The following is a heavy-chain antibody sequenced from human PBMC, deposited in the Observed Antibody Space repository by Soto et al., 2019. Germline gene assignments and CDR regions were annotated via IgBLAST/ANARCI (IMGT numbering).Heavy chain of an antibody. D-gene: IGHD3-22*01. J-gene: IGHJ6*01. CDR2: IDPSDSYT. CDR1: GYSFTRYW. Sequence: PGESLNSSCKVSGYSFTRYWIIWVRQMPGKGLEWTGRIDPSDSYTNYSPSFQGHVTISADKSISTAYLQWSSLKASDTAMYYCARYYYDSSGYSTSWKTPSMDVWGQGTTVTVSS. V-gene: IGHV5-10-1*01. CDR3: ARYYYDSSGYSTSWKTPSMDV.